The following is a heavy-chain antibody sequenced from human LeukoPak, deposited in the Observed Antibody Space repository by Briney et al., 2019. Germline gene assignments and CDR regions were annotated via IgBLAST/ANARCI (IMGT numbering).Heavy chain of an antibody. D-gene: IGHD1-1*01. V-gene: IGHV3-30*03. Sequence: GRSLRLSCAASGFPFSNHGMHWVRQAPGKGLEWVAVISYDGRNKYYADSVKGRFTISRDNSKNTLYLQMNSLRAEDTAVHYCARTSILKVQLERNDAFDIWGQGTMVTVSS. CDR1: GFPFSNHG. CDR2: ISYDGRNK. J-gene: IGHJ3*02. CDR3: ARTSILKVQLERNDAFDI.